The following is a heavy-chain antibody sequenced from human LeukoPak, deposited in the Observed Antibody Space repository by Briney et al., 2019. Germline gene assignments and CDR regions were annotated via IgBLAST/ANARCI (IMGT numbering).Heavy chain of an antibody. J-gene: IGHJ2*01. CDR3: ARGRPLSGYFDL. Sequence: SETLSLTCTVSSGSISTSNYYWGWVRQPPGKALEWIGNIFYSGSTYYSPSLKSRVTISLDTSRNQFSLKLNSVTAADTAVYYCARGRPLSGYFDLWGRGTLVTVSS. CDR1: SGSISTSNYY. CDR2: IFYSGST. V-gene: IGHV4-39*07.